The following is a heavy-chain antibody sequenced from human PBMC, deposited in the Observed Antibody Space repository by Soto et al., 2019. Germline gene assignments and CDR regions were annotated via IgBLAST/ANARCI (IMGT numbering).Heavy chain of an antibody. V-gene: IGHV3-23*01. J-gene: IGHJ4*02. CDR2: ISGSGGST. D-gene: IGHD2-2*01. CDR1: GFTFSNYA. Sequence: EVQLLESGGGLVQPGGSLRLSCAASGFTFSNYAMSWVRQAPGKGLEWVSVISGSGGSTYYADSVKGRFTISRDNSKNTLFLQMHSLRAEDTAVYYXAKRTLTSCFPFDYWGQGALVTVSS. CDR3: AKRTLTSCFPFDY.